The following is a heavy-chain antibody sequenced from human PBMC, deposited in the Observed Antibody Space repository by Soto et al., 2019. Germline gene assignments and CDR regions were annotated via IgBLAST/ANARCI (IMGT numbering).Heavy chain of an antibody. CDR1: GGSFRGYF. J-gene: IGHJ4*02. CDR3: QGGDF. D-gene: IGHD3-16*01. CDR2: INDSGST. V-gene: IGHV4-34*01. Sequence: SETLSLTCAVAGGSFRGYFWSWIRQSPDKGLEWIGEINDSGSTYYNPSFKSRLTISVDTSKSQISLTLTSVTAADSAVYYCQGGDFWGQGTRVTVSS.